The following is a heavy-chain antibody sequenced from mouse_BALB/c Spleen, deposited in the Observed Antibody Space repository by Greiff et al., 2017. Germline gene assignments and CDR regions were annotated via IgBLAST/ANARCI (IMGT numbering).Heavy chain of an antibody. CDR3: ARGTTVVESLYYFDY. Sequence: EVQRVESRGGLVKPGGSLKLSCAASGFTFSSYAMSWVRQTPEKRLEWVATISSGGSYTYYPDSVKGRFTISRDNAKNTLYLQMSSLRSEDTAMYYCARGTTVVESLYYFDYWGQGTTLTVSS. J-gene: IGHJ2*01. V-gene: IGHV5-9-3*01. CDR1: GFTFSSYA. CDR2: ISSGGSYT. D-gene: IGHD1-1*01.